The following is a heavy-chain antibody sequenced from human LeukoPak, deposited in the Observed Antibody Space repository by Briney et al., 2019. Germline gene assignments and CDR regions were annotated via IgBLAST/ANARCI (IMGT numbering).Heavy chain of an antibody. V-gene: IGHV3-23*01. J-gene: IGHJ4*02. Sequence: GGSLRLSCAASGFTFSSYAMSWVRQAPGKGLEWVSAISGSGGSTYYADSVKGRFTISRDNSKNTLYLQMNSLRAEDTAVYYCAKDPSPSDFGVVQLFDYWGQGTLVTVSS. CDR3: AKDPSPSDFGVVQLFDY. CDR2: ISGSGGST. CDR1: GFTFSSYA. D-gene: IGHD3-3*01.